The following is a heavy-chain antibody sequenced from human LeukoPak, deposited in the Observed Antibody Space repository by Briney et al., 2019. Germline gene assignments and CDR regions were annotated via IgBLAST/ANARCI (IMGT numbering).Heavy chain of an antibody. CDR1: GYTFTSYG. V-gene: IGHV1-18*01. D-gene: IGHD6-6*01. CDR2: MSAYNGNA. CDR3: ARRTYSRSSSIFDN. Sequence: ASVKLSCKASGYTFTSYGISWVRQAPGQGVGWMGWMSAYNGNANYAQKLPGRVTVTTDTSTSTAYMELRSLRSDDTAVYYCARRTYSRSSSIFDNWGQGTLVTVSS. J-gene: IGHJ4*02.